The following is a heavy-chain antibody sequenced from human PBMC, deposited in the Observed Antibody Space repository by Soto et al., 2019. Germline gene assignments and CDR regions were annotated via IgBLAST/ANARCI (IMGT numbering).Heavy chain of an antibody. J-gene: IGHJ4*02. V-gene: IGHV4-31*03. Sequence: SETLSLTCTVSGGSISSGGYYWSWIRQHPGKGLEWIGYIYYSGSTYYNPSLKSRVTISVDTSKNQFSLKLSSVTAADTAIYYCARGCGSAHCPYYFNLWGQGTQVTVSS. CDR3: ARGCGSAHCPYYFNL. D-gene: IGHD6-19*01. CDR1: GGSISSGGYY. CDR2: IYYSGST.